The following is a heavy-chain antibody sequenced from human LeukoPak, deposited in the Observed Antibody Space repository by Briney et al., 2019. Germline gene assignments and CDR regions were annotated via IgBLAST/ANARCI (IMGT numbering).Heavy chain of an antibody. J-gene: IGHJ6*03. CDR1: GGSISSGGYY. CDR3: ERAQKVGIFGVAYAYMDV. CDR2: IYYSGST. V-gene: IGHV4-31*03. D-gene: IGHD3-3*01. Sequence: SETLSLTCTVSGGSISSGGYYWSWIRQHPGKGLEWIGYIYYSGSTYYNPSLKSRVTISVDTSKNQFSLKLSSVTAADTAVYYCERAQKVGIFGVAYAYMDVWGKGTTVTVS.